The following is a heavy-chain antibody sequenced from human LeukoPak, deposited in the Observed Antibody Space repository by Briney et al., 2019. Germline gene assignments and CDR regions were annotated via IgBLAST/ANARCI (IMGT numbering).Heavy chain of an antibody. J-gene: IGHJ4*02. CDR1: GFTFSSYA. CDR3: AFSYYYGSGSYPFDY. D-gene: IGHD3-10*01. Sequence: GGSLGLSCAASGFTFSSYAMRWVRQAPGKGLEWVSAISGSGGSTYYADSVKGRFTISRDNSKNTLYLQMNSLRAEDTAVYYCAFSYYYGSGSYPFDYWGQGTLVTVSS. V-gene: IGHV3-23*01. CDR2: ISGSGGST.